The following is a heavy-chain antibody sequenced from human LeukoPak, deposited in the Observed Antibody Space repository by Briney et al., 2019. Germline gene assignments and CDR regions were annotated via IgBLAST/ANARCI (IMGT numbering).Heavy chain of an antibody. CDR1: GFTFNNYA. J-gene: IGHJ4*02. CDR2: ISGGGGST. D-gene: IGHD3-16*02. Sequence: GGSLRLSCAASGFTFNNYAMSWVRQAPGKGLEWVSGISGGGGSTYYADSVKGRFTISRDNSKNTLCLQMNSLRAEDTAVYYCAKGSNYDYVWGSYRYTNWGQGTLVTVSS. CDR3: AKGSNYDYVWGSYRYTN. V-gene: IGHV3-23*01.